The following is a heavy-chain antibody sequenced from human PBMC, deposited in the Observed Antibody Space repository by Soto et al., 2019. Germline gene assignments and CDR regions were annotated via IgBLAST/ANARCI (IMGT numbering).Heavy chain of an antibody. CDR2: IYYSGST. D-gene: IGHD3-9*01. J-gene: IGHJ4*02. CDR3: ARGHVLRYFDWLLPVRVAFDY. Sequence: KGLEWIGYIYYSGSTNYNPSLKSRVTISVDTSKNQFSLKLSSVTAADTAVYYCARGHVLRYFDWLLPVRVAFDYWGQGTLVTVSS. V-gene: IGHV4-59*12.